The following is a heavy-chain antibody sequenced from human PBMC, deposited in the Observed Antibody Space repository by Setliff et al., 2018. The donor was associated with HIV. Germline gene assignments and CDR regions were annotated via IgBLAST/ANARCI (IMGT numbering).Heavy chain of an antibody. CDR2: IYYTGST. J-gene: IGHJ2*01. V-gene: IGHV4-39*01. CDR1: GGPMRSSSYY. CDR3: ARRLAIGHWYFDI. Sequence: PSETLSLTCSVSGGPMRSSSYYWGWIRQPPGKGLEWIGSIYYTGSTYSNPSLKSRLTISEDASKSQFSLTLRSVTAADTAVYYCARRLAIGHWYFDIWGRGTLGTVSS.